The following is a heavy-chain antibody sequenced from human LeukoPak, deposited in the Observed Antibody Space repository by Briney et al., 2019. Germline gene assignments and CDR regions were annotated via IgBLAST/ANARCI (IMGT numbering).Heavy chain of an antibody. D-gene: IGHD5-24*01. V-gene: IGHV4-34*01. CDR1: GGSFSGYY. J-gene: IGHJ4*02. Sequence: PSETLSLTCAVYGGSFSGYYWSWIRQPPGKGLEWIGEINHNGSTNYNPSLKSRVTISVDTSKNQFSLKLSSVTAADTAVYYCAVTRWLRTFDYWGQGTLVTVSS. CDR3: AVTRWLRTFDY. CDR2: INHNGST.